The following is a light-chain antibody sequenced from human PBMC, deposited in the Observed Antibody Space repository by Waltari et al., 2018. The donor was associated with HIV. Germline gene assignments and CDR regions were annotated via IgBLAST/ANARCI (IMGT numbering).Light chain of an antibody. J-gene: IGKJ1*01. CDR1: QSISSN. V-gene: IGKV3-15*01. Sequence: EVVMTQSPGTLSVSPGERATLSCRASQSISSNLAWYQQKPGQAPRLLLYEASTGATGVPARFIGSGFGTDVTLIITSLQFEDVAVYYCQQYNNWPRTFGQGTKVEF. CDR2: EAS. CDR3: QQYNNWPRT.